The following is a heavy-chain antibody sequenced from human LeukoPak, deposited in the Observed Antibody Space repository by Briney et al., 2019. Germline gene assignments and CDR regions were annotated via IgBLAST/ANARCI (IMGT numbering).Heavy chain of an antibody. CDR1: GLTFSDNS. V-gene: IGHV3-48*04. Sequence: GGSLRLSCAVSGLTFSDNSMNWVRQAPGKGLEWVSYISSSGSTIYYADSVKGRFTISRDNAKNSLYLQMNSLRAEDTAVYYCAELGITMIGGVWGKGTTVTISS. CDR2: ISSSGSTI. D-gene: IGHD3-10*02. J-gene: IGHJ6*04. CDR3: AELGITMIGGV.